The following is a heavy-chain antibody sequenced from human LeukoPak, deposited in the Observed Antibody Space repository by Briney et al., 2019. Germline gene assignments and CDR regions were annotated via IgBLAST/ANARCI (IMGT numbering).Heavy chain of an antibody. D-gene: IGHD3-22*01. V-gene: IGHV4-39*01. CDR2: IDCSGST. J-gene: IGHJ4*02. CDR3: ARGWQGMWLFDY. CDR1: GDSISSSHYF. Sequence: MPSETLSLTCTVSGDSISSSHYFWGWIRQPPGEGLEWIGSIDCSGSTYYNPSLKSRVTISVDTSKNQFSLKLSSVTAADTAVYYCARGWQGMWLFDYWGEGTLVTVAS.